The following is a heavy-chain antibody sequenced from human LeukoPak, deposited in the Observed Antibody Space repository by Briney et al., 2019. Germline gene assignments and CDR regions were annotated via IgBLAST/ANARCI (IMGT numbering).Heavy chain of an antibody. V-gene: IGHV4-59*01. CDR1: GGSISSYY. Sequence: SSETLSLTCTVSGGSISSYYWSWIRQSPGKGLEWIGYVYYSGSTNYNPSLKGRVTISVDTSKNQFSLKLSSVTAADTAVYYCAREGYDFWSGYPSYYFDYWGQGTLVTVSS. D-gene: IGHD3-3*01. CDR3: AREGYDFWSGYPSYYFDY. J-gene: IGHJ4*02. CDR2: VYYSGST.